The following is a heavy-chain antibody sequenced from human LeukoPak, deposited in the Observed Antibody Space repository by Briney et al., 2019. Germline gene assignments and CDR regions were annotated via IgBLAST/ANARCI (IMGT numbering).Heavy chain of an antibody. CDR1: GFTFSSYS. V-gene: IGHV3-64D*06. CDR2: ISSNGGST. J-gene: IGHJ4*02. Sequence: GGSLRLSCAASGFTFSSYSMNWVRQAPGKGLEYVSGISSNGGSTYYADSVKGRFTISRDNSKNTVYLQMSSLRAEDTAVYYCVKAIVGATFDSWGQGTLVTVSS. D-gene: IGHD1-26*01. CDR3: VKAIVGATFDS.